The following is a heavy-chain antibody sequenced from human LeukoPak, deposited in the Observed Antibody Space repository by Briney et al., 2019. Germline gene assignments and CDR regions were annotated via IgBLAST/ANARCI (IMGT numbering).Heavy chain of an antibody. D-gene: IGHD3-22*01. CDR3: ARGRYDSSGYYPIFDY. Sequence: GGSLRLSCAASGFTFSNYNINWVRQAPGKGLEWVASISRTSIYIYYGDSVKGRFTISRDNAKNSLYLQMNSLRAEDTAVYYCARGRYDSSGYYPIFDYWGQSTLVTVTS. J-gene: IGHJ4*02. V-gene: IGHV3-21*01. CDR1: GFTFSNYN. CDR2: ISRTSIYI.